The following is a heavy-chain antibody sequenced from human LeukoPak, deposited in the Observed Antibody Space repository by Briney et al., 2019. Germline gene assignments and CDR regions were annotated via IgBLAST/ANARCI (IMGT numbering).Heavy chain of an antibody. Sequence: GGSLRLSCAASGFTFSSHAMTWVRQVPVKGLEWVSAISGGGGTTYYADSVKGRFIISRDNSKNTLYLQMNSLRAEDTATYYCAKPDSPLSYYMVDYWGQGTQVTVSS. V-gene: IGHV3-23*01. CDR2: ISGGGGTT. J-gene: IGHJ4*02. CDR1: GFTFSSHA. D-gene: IGHD3-22*01. CDR3: AKPDSPLSYYMVDY.